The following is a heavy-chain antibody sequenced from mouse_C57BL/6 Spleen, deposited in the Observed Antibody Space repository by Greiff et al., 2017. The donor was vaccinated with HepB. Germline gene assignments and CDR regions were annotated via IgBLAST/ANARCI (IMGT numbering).Heavy chain of an antibody. Sequence: VQLQQSGAELVMPGASVKLSCKASGYTFTSYWMHWVKQRPGQGLEWIGEIDPSDSYTNYNQKFKGKSTLTVDKSSSTAYMQRSSLTSEDSAVYYCARGYGNYFDYWGQGTTLTVSS. V-gene: IGHV1-69*01. CDR1: GYTFTSYW. J-gene: IGHJ2*01. CDR3: ARGYGNYFDY. D-gene: IGHD2-10*02. CDR2: IDPSDSYT.